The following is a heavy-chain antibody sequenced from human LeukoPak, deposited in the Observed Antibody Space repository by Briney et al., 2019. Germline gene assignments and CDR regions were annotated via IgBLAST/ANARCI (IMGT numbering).Heavy chain of an antibody. J-gene: IGHJ6*03. CDR3: ARDLGPYTGSYYSYYHYMDV. V-gene: IGHV1-18*01. CDR1: GYNFATSG. D-gene: IGHD1-26*01. CDR2: ISGYNGNT. Sequence: EASVRVSCKAYGYNFATSGIGWVRQAPGQGLEWLGWISGYNGNTKSAPKLQGRVTMTTDTSTATAYLELGSLRVDDTAIYYCARDLGPYTGSYYSYYHYMDVWGEGTSVTVSS.